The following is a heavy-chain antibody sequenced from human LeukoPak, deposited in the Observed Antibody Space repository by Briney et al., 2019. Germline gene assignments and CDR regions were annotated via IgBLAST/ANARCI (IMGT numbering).Heavy chain of an antibody. D-gene: IGHD6-19*01. CDR3: ARECSGGYSSGWYLVDY. CDR1: GGSISSGGYY. V-gene: IGHV4-31*03. J-gene: IGHJ4*02. Sequence: SETLSLTCTVSGGSISSGGYYWSWIRQHPGKGLEWIGYIYYSGSTYYNPSLKSRVTISVDTSKNQFSLKLSSVTAADTAVYYCARECSGGYSSGWYLVDYWGQGTLVTVSS. CDR2: IYYSGST.